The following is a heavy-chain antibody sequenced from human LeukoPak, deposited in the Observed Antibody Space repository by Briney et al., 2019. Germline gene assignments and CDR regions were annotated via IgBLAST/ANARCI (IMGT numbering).Heavy chain of an antibody. CDR3: TTDWYYYDSSGYYPIF. J-gene: IGHJ4*02. CDR1: GFPFSDVW. V-gene: IGHV3-15*01. CDR2: IKRKTDGGTG. D-gene: IGHD3-22*01. Sequence: GGSLRLSCAASGFPFSDVWMSWVRQAPGKGLEWVGRIKRKTDGGTGDCAAPVKGRFTFSRDDSKNTLYLQMNSLKTEDTAVYYCTTDWYYYDSSGYYPIFWGQGTLVTVSS.